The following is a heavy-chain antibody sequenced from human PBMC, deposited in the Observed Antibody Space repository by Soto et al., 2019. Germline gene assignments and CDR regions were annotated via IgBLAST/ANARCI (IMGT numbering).Heavy chain of an antibody. J-gene: IGHJ6*02. V-gene: IGHV1-69*13. CDR1: GGTFSSYA. CDR2: IIPIFGTA. Sequence: SVKVSCKASGGTFSSYAISWVRQAPGQGLEWMGGIIPIFGTANYAQKFQGRVTITADESTSTAYMELSSLRSEDTAVYYCAAQESPTNYYYYGMDVWGQGTTVTVSS. CDR3: AAQESPTNYYYYGMDV.